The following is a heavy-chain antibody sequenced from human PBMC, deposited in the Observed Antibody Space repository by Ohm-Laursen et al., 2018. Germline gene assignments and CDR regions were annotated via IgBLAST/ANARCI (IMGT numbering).Heavy chain of an antibody. CDR3: ANNWNLDY. D-gene: IGHD1-20*01. CDR2: ISNNGDST. CDR1: GFTFSSYA. V-gene: IGHV3-23*01. Sequence: SLRLSCTASGFTFSSYAMGWVRQAPGKGLEWVSAISNNGDSTYYADSVKGRFTISRGNSKNTLYLQMNSLRAEDTAVYYCANNWNLDYWGQGTLVTVSS. J-gene: IGHJ4*02.